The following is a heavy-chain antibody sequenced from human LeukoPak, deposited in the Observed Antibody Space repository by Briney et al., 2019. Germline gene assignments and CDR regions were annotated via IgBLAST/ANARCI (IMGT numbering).Heavy chain of an antibody. CDR1: GGTVSSYA. Sequence: ASVKVSCKASGGTVSSYAISWVRQAPGQGLEWMGRIIPIFGIANYAQKFQGRVTITADKSTSTACMELSSLRSEDTAVYYCAREEYYYDSSGYYYFDYWGQGTLVTVSS. J-gene: IGHJ4*02. V-gene: IGHV1-69*04. CDR2: IIPIFGIA. CDR3: AREEYYYDSSGYYYFDY. D-gene: IGHD3-22*01.